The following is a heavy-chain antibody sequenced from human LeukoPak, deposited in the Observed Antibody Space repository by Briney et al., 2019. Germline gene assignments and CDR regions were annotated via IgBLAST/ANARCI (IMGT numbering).Heavy chain of an antibody. D-gene: IGHD1-26*01. Sequence: GASVKVSCKASGYTFTSYDINWVRQASGQGLEWMGWMNPNSGVTGYAQKFQGRVSMTRDTSISTAYMELSSLRSEDTAVYYCARGTIYPRSGSYPNYYFDYWGQGTLVTVSS. J-gene: IGHJ4*02. CDR1: GYTFTSYD. CDR2: MNPNSGVT. V-gene: IGHV1-8*01. CDR3: ARGTIYPRSGSYPNYYFDY.